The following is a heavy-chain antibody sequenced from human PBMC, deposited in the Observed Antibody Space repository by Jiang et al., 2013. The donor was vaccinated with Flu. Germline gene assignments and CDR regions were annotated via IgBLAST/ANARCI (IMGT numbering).Heavy chain of an antibody. Sequence: AASGFTFSSYWMHWVRQAPGKGLVWVSRINSDGSSTSYADSVKGRFTISRDNAKNTLYLQMNSLRAEDTAVYYCARDSVPYGYGMDVWGQGTTVTVSS. CDR1: GFTFSSYW. CDR2: INSDGSST. J-gene: IGHJ6*02. CDR3: ARDSVPYGYGMDV. V-gene: IGHV3-74*01. D-gene: IGHD4-17*01.